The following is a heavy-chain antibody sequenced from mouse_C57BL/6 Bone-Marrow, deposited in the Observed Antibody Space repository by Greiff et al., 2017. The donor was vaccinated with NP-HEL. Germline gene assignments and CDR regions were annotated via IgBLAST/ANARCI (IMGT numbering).Heavy chain of an antibody. CDR3: ARNKHGSSSLDY. J-gene: IGHJ2*01. Sequence: QVQLQQSGAELVKPGASVKLSCKASGYTFTSYLMHWVKQRPGRGLEWIGRIDPNSGGTKYNEKFKSKATLPVDKPSSTAYMQLNSLTSEDSAVYNCARNKHGSSSLDYGGQGTTLTVSS. CDR2: IDPNSGGT. CDR1: GYTFTSYL. D-gene: IGHD1-1*01. V-gene: IGHV1-72*01.